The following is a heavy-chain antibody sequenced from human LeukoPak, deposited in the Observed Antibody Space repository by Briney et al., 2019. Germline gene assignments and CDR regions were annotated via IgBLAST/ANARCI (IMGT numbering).Heavy chain of an antibody. CDR1: GFTVSSYA. CDR3: AKDRSSGWYRYWFDP. D-gene: IGHD6-19*01. J-gene: IGHJ5*02. V-gene: IGHV3-23*01. Sequence: PGGSLRLSCAASGFTVSSYAMSWVRQAPGKGLEWVSAISGSGGSTYYADSVKGRFTISRDNSKNTLYLQMNSLRAEDTAVYYCAKDRSSGWYRYWFDPWGQGTLVTVSS. CDR2: ISGSGGST.